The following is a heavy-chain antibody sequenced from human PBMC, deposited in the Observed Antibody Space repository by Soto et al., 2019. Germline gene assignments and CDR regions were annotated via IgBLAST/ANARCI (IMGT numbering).Heavy chain of an antibody. J-gene: IGHJ6*02. CDR2: IYYGGST. Sequence: QVQLQESGPGLVKPSQTLSLTCTVSGGSISSGSYYWSWIRQLPGKGLEWIGYIYYGGSTYYNPSLKSRVTMSVDTSKNQFSLKRNSVTAADTAVYYCATRTDYYYGSGSLGGMDVWGQGTTVTVSS. CDR1: GGSISSGSYY. CDR3: ATRTDYYYGSGSLGGMDV. D-gene: IGHD3-10*01. V-gene: IGHV4-31*03.